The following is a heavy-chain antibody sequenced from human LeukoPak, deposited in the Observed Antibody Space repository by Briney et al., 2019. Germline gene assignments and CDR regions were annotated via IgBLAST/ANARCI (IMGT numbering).Heavy chain of an antibody. D-gene: IGHD6-19*01. V-gene: IGHV3-74*01. J-gene: IGHJ4*02. Sequence: GGSLRLSCAASGFIFSSYWMHWVRQAPGKGLVWVSRIKSDGSSTKYADSVKGRFTISRDNAKNTLYLQMNSLRAEDTAVYYCTRVGAVAATDDYWGQGTLVTVSS. CDR2: IKSDGSST. CDR3: TRVGAVAATDDY. CDR1: GFIFSSYW.